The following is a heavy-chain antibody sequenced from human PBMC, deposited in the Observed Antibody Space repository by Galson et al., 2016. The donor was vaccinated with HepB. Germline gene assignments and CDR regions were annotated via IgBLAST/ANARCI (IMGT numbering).Heavy chain of an antibody. CDR3: GRDLAQLDFWSGSLFDY. CDR1: GYTFISYY. J-gene: IGHJ4*02. CDR2: INPSSGST. D-gene: IGHD3-3*01. Sequence: SVKVSCKASGYTFISYYMHWVRQAPGQGPEWMGMINPSSGSTGYAQKFQGRVTMTRDTSTSTVYMELSSLRSEDTAVYYCGRDLAQLDFWSGSLFDYWGQGTLVTVSS. V-gene: IGHV1-46*01.